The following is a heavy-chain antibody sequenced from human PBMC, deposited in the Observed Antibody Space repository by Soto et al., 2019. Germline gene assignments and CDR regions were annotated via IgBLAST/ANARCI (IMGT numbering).Heavy chain of an antibody. V-gene: IGHV4-39*01. CDR1: GGSIYRSGYY. D-gene: IGHD2-15*01. CDR2: IDYNGVT. J-gene: IGHJ4*02. CDR3: GKVLVGATGHTDSDS. Sequence: SETLSLTCTVSGGSIYRSGYYWGWIRQPPGRGQEWIGNIDYNGVTYSNPSLKSRVTISRDTSKNQFSLKLTSVTAADTALYYCGKVLVGATGHTDSDSWGPGTLVTVSS.